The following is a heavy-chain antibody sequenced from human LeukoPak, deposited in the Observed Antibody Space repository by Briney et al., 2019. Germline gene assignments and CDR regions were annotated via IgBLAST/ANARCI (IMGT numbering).Heavy chain of an antibody. Sequence: PSETLTLTCAVYGVTFSGYYWSWIRQPPGKGLEWIGEINHSGSTNYNPSLKSRVTISVDTSKNQFSLKLSSVTAADTAVYYCARAYTAMAPFGYWGQGTLVTVSS. J-gene: IGHJ4*02. CDR2: INHSGST. CDR1: GVTFSGYY. D-gene: IGHD5-18*01. V-gene: IGHV4-34*08. CDR3: ARAYTAMAPFGY.